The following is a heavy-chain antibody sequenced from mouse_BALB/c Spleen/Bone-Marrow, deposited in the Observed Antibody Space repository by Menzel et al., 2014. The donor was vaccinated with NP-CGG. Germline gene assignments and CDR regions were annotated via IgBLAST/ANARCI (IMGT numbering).Heavy chain of an antibody. D-gene: IGHD2-4*01. Sequence: VQLQQSGPELVKPGASMKISCKASGYSFTGYTMNWVRQSHGRNLEWIGLINPYNGGTSYNQKFKGRATLTADKSSSTAYMELLSLTSEDSAVYYCARKPPIYYDFALDYWGLGTTLTVSS. CDR1: GYSFTGYT. CDR3: ARKPPIYYDFALDY. J-gene: IGHJ2*01. V-gene: IGHV1-18*01. CDR2: INPYNGGT.